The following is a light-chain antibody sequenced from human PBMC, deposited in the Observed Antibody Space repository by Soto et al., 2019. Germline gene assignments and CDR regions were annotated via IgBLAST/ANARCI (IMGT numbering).Light chain of an antibody. V-gene: IGKV3-11*01. J-gene: IGKJ1*01. Sequence: EIVLTQSPATLSLSPGDRATLSCRASQSVSNYLAWYQQKFGQAPRLLIYDASNRATDIPARFSGSGSGTDFTLTISSLEPEGFAVYYGQQRSRWPGTFGQGTKVEIK. CDR2: DAS. CDR1: QSVSNY. CDR3: QQRSRWPGT.